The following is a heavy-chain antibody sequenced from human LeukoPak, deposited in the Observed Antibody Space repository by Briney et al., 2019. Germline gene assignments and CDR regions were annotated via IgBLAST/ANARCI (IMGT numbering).Heavy chain of an antibody. CDR3: AKGGSGHSVGGSCYYDY. V-gene: IGHV3-23*01. CDR2: ISGSGGST. CDR1: GFTFSSYA. D-gene: IGHD2-15*01. Sequence: PGGSLRLSCAASGFTFSSYAMSWVRQAPGKGLEWVSAISGSGGSTYYADSVKGRFTISRDNSKNTLYLQMISLRAEDTAVYYCAKGGSGHSVGGSCYYDYWGQGTLVTVSS. J-gene: IGHJ4*02.